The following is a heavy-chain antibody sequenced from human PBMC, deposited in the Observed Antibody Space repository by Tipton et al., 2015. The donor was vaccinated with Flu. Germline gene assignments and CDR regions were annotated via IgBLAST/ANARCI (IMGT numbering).Heavy chain of an antibody. CDR1: GFTLSPYW. V-gene: IGHV3-7*01. D-gene: IGHD6-13*01. J-gene: IGHJ5*02. Sequence: SLRLSCVASGFTLSPYWVAWVRQAPGKGLEWVANINQDGSQSYYLDSVEGRFIISRDNAKNSAFLQMNSLRSDDTAMYFCARAWAAAGSAWGQGTLVTASS. CDR3: ARAWAAAGSA. CDR2: INQDGSQS.